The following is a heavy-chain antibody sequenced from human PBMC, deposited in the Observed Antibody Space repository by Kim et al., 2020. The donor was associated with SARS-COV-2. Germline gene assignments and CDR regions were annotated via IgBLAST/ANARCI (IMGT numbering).Heavy chain of an antibody. J-gene: IGHJ6*02. V-gene: IGHV3-9*01. Sequence: GGSLRLSCAASGFTFDDYAMHWVRQAPGKGLEWVSGISWNSGSIGYADSVKGRFTISRDNAKNSLYLQMNSLRAEDTALYYCAKAGPRMIVSPYYYYGMDVWGQGTTVTVSS. CDR3: AKAGPRMIVSPYYYYGMDV. D-gene: IGHD3-22*01. CDR1: GFTFDDYA. CDR2: ISWNSGSI.